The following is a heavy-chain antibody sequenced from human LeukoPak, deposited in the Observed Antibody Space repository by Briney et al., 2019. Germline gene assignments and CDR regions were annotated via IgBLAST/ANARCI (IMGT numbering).Heavy chain of an antibody. D-gene: IGHD2-2*01. CDR2: IYSGGMT. V-gene: IGHV3-53*01. J-gene: IGHJ6*03. CDR1: GLNVTYNY. CDR3: YARPVLPAAFLPSGNYMDV. Sequence: PGGSLRLSCAASGLNVTYNYMSWVRQAPGKGPEWLSVIYSGGMTHYADSVKGRFIISRDNSKNTLYLQMNRLRVDDTAVYYCYARPVLPAAFLPSGNYMDVWGKGTTVTVSS.